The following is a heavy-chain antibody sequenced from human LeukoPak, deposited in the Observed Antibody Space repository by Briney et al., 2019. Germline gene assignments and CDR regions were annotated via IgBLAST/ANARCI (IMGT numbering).Heavy chain of an antibody. V-gene: IGHV3-73*01. CDR2: IRSKANSYAT. CDR1: GFTFSGSA. J-gene: IGHJ6*03. D-gene: IGHD5-12*01. Sequence: GGSLRLSCAASGFTFSGSAMHWVRQASGKGLEWVGRIRSKANSYATAYAASVKGRFTISRDDSKNTAYLQMNSLKTEDTAVYYCTRLQEYPWGGYDSHYYYMDVWGKGTTVTVSS. CDR3: TRLQEYPWGGYDSHYYYMDV.